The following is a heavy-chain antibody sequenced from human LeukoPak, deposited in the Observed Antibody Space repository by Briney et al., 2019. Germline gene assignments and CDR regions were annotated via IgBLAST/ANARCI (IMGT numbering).Heavy chain of an antibody. J-gene: IGHJ4*02. D-gene: IGHD3-22*01. CDR3: AKGGVKGYYYDGEVYFDY. V-gene: IGHV3-23*01. CDR2: ISGSGGST. CDR1: GFTFSSYA. Sequence: GGSLRLSCAASGFTFSSYAMSWVRQAPGKGLEWVSAISGSGGSTYYADSVKGRFTISRDNSKNTLYLQMNSLRAEDTAVYYCAKGGVKGYYYDGEVYFDYWGQGTLVTVSS.